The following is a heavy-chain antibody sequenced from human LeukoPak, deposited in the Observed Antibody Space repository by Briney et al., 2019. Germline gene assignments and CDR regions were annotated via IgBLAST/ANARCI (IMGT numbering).Heavy chain of an antibody. CDR2: ISSSSSYI. Sequence: GGSLRLSCAASGFTFSSYSMNWVRQAPGKGLEWVSSISSSSSYIYYADSVKGRFTISRDNAKNSLCLQMNSLRAEDTAVYYCARDIWAAMPFDPWGQGTLVTVSS. D-gene: IGHD2-2*01. CDR3: ARDIWAAMPFDP. J-gene: IGHJ5*02. CDR1: GFTFSSYS. V-gene: IGHV3-21*01.